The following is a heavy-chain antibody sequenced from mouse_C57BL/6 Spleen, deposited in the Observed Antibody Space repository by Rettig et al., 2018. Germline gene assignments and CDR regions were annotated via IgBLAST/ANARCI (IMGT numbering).Heavy chain of an antibody. D-gene: IGHD3-1*01. J-gene: IGHJ2*01. V-gene: IGHV1-85*01. CDR2: IYPRDSST. Sequence: PGQGLEWIGWIYPRDSSTKYNEKFKDKTTLTVDTSSSTAYMELHSLTSEDSAVYFCARGGSSDYWGQGTTLTVSS. CDR3: ARGGSSDY.